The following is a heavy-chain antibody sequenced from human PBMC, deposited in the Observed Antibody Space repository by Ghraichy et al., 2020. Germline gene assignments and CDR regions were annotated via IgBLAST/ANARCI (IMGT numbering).Heavy chain of an antibody. J-gene: IGHJ4*02. CDR1: GFTFTNYD. CDR3: VRGRKYAFTSAFYFDN. CDR2: VRTSGDT. V-gene: IGHV3-13*01. D-gene: IGHD2-2*01. Sequence: LNISCAASGFTFTNYDMHWVRQVAGRGLEWVSIVRTSGDTFYADSVRDRFSISRENAENSLYLQMNSLRAGDTAVYYCVRGRKYAFTSAFYFDNWGRGTPVTVSS.